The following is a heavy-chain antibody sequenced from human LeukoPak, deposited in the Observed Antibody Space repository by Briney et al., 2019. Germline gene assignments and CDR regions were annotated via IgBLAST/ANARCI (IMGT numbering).Heavy chain of an antibody. CDR1: GFTFSSYS. J-gene: IGHJ4*02. V-gene: IGHV3-21*01. Sequence: GGSLRLSCAASGFTFSSYSMNWVRQAPGKGLEWVSSISSSSSYIYYADSVKGRFTISRDNAKNSLYLQMNSLRAEDTAVYYCARDHGSSWCFDYWGQGTLVSVSS. CDR3: ARDHGSSWCFDY. CDR2: ISSSSSYI. D-gene: IGHD6-13*01.